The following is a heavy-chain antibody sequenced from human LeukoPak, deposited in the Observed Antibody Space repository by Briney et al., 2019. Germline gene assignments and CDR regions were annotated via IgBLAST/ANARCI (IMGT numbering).Heavy chain of an antibody. Sequence: PGGSLRLSCAASGFTFSDYYMSWIRQAPGKGLEWVAFIRYDGSNKYYADSVKGRFTISRDNSKNTLYLQMNSLRAEDTAVYYCAKGDGGPFDYWGQGTLVTVSS. D-gene: IGHD4-23*01. CDR1: GFTFSDYY. J-gene: IGHJ4*02. CDR3: AKGDGGPFDY. V-gene: IGHV3-30*02. CDR2: IRYDGSNK.